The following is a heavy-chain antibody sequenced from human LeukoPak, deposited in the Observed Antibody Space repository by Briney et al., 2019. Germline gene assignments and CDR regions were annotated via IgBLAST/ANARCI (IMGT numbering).Heavy chain of an antibody. Sequence: GGSLRLSCAASGFTFSDYYMTWIRQAPGKGLEWVSYISSSGSTIYYADSVKGRFTISRDNAKISLYLQMNSLRAEDTAVYYCARDLYRIVVVPHYFDYWGQGTLVTVSS. CDR3: ARDLYRIVVVPHYFDY. J-gene: IGHJ4*02. CDR2: ISSSGSTI. CDR1: GFTFSDYY. V-gene: IGHV3-11*04. D-gene: IGHD3-22*01.